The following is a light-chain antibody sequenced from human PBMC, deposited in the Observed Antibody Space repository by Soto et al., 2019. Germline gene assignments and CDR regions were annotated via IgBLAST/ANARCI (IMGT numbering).Light chain of an antibody. CDR2: EVN. Sequence: QSALTQPPSASGSPGQSVTISCTGTSSDVGGYNYVSWYQLHPGKAPKLMIFEVNRRPSGVPDRFSGSKSGSTASLTVSGLQAEDEADYYCSSYAGSNNVVFGRGTKVTVL. V-gene: IGLV2-8*01. CDR3: SSYAGSNNVV. CDR1: SSDVGGYNY. J-gene: IGLJ2*01.